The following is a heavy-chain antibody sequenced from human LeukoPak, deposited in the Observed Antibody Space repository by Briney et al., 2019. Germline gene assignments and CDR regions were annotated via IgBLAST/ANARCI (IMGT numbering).Heavy chain of an antibody. CDR2: ISSNGGST. Sequence: PGGSLRLSCAASGFTFSSYAMHWVRQAPGKGLEYVSAISSNGGSTYYANSVKGRFTISRDNSKNTLYLQMNSLRAEDTAVYYCAKPRDSSGWPGFDYWGQGTLVTVSS. J-gene: IGHJ4*02. CDR3: AKPRDSSGWPGFDY. V-gene: IGHV3-64*01. CDR1: GFTFSSYA. D-gene: IGHD6-19*01.